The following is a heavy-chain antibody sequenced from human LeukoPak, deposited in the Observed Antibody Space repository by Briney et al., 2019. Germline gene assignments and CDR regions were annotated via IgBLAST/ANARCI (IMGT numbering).Heavy chain of an antibody. D-gene: IGHD2-2*01. J-gene: IGHJ3*02. Sequence: GGSLRLSCAASGFTFSSYRMNWVRQAPGKGLEWVAVISYDGSNKYYADSVKGRFTISRDNSKNTLYLQMNSLRAEDTAVYYCARACSPRYCSSTSCLRDAFDIWGQGTMVTVPS. CDR2: ISYDGSNK. CDR1: GFTFSSYR. V-gene: IGHV3-30-3*01. CDR3: ARACSPRYCSSTSCLRDAFDI.